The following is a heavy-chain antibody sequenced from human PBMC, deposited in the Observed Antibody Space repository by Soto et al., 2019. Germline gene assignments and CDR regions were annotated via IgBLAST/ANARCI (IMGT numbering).Heavy chain of an antibody. CDR2: ISGSGGST. V-gene: IGHV3-23*01. CDR3: AGYCSGGSCYFDY. CDR1: GFTFSSYA. J-gene: IGHJ4*02. Sequence: EVQLLESGGGLVQPGGSLRLSCAASGFTFSSYAMSWVRQAPGKGLEWVSAISGSGGSTYYADSVKGRFTISRDNSKNTLYLQMNSLRAEDTAVYYCAGYCSGGSCYFDYCVQGTLVTVSS. D-gene: IGHD2-15*01.